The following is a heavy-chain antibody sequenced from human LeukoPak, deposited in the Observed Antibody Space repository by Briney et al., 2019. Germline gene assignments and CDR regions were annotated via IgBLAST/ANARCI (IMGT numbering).Heavy chain of an antibody. CDR2: ISGSGGTT. J-gene: IGHJ3*02. D-gene: IGHD6-19*01. CDR1: GFTFSSYA. V-gene: IGHV3-23*01. CDR3: ARQQWLGPYAFDI. Sequence: GGSLRLSCAASGFTFSSYAMSWVRQAPGKGLEWVSAISGSGGTTYYADSVKGRFTISRDNSKNTLYLQMNSLRAEDTAVYYCARQQWLGPYAFDIWGQGTMVTVSS.